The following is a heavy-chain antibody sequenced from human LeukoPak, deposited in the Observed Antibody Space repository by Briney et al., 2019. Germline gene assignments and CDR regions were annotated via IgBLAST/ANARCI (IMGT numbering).Heavy chain of an antibody. D-gene: IGHD6-13*01. J-gene: IGHJ4*02. CDR3: TTGPSQLVRDY. Sequence: GGSLRLSCTASGFTFGDYAMSWVRQAPGKGLEWVGFIRSKAYGGTTEYAASVKGRFTISRDDSKNTLYLQMNSLKTEDTAVYYCTTGPSQLVRDYWGQGTLVTVSS. V-gene: IGHV3-49*04. CDR2: IRSKAYGGTT. CDR1: GFTFGDYA.